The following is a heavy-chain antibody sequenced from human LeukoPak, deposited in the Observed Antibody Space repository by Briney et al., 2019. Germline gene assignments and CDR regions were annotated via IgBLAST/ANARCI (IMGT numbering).Heavy chain of an antibody. D-gene: IGHD6-13*01. J-gene: IGHJ4*02. CDR2: INHSGST. CDR1: GGSFSGYY. Sequence: SETLSLTCAVYGGSFSGYYWSWIRQPPGKGLEWIGGINHSGSTNYNPSLKSRVTISVDTSKNQFSLKLSSVTAADTAVYYCARGGGYSSSWYGGYFDYWGQGTLVTVSS. V-gene: IGHV4-34*01. CDR3: ARGGGYSSSWYGGYFDY.